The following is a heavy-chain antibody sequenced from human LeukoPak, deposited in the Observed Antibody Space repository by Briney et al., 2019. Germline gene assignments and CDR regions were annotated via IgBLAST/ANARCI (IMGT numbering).Heavy chain of an antibody. Sequence: SETLSLTCAVYGGSLSGYYWSWIRQPPGKGLEWIGEINHSGSTNYNPSLKSRVTISVDTSKNQFSLKLSSVTAADTAVYYCARGLNTAMVTEEAGYYFDYWGQGTLVTVSS. CDR1: GGSLSGYY. CDR2: INHSGST. CDR3: ARGLNTAMVTEEAGYYFDY. J-gene: IGHJ4*02. V-gene: IGHV4-34*01. D-gene: IGHD5-18*01.